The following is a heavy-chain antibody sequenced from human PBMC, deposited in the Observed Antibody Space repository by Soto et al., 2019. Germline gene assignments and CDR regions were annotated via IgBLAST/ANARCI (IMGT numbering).Heavy chain of an antibody. J-gene: IGHJ4*02. V-gene: IGHV3-33*01. Sequence: HPGGSLRLSCAASGFTFSSYGMHWVRQAPGKGLEWVAVIWYDGSNKYYADSVKGRFTISRDNSKNTLYLQMNSLRAEDTAVYYCARDLYNWNDGMGLDYWGQGTLVTVSS. D-gene: IGHD1-1*01. CDR1: GFTFSSYG. CDR3: ARDLYNWNDGMGLDY. CDR2: IWYDGSNK.